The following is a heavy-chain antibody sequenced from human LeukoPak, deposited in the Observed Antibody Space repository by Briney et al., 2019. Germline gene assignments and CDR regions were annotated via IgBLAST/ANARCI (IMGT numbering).Heavy chain of an antibody. D-gene: IGHD3-10*01. CDR3: ARLGGENF. V-gene: IGHV4-4*07. J-gene: IGHJ4*02. Sequence: SETLSLTCSVSGDSISSYYWTWIRQPAGKGLEWIGRINTSGSNNYNPSLKSRVTMSVDTSKNQCSLNLSSVTAADTAVYYCARLGGENFWGQGTLVTVSS. CDR1: GDSISSYY. CDR2: INTSGSN.